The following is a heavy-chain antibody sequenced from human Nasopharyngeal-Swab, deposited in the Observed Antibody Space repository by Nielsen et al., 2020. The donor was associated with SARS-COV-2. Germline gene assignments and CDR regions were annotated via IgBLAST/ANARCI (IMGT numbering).Heavy chain of an antibody. Sequence: SQTLSLTCADYGGSFSGYYWSWSRQPPGKGLGGIGEINHSGSTNYNPSLKSRVTISVDTSKNQFSLKLSSVTAADTAVYYCARGKEGVVPAALGMVFYYYYYMDVWGKGTTVTVSS. CDR1: GGSFSGYY. CDR2: INHSGST. D-gene: IGHD2-2*01. J-gene: IGHJ6*03. CDR3: ARGKEGVVPAALGMVFYYYYYMDV. V-gene: IGHV4-34*01.